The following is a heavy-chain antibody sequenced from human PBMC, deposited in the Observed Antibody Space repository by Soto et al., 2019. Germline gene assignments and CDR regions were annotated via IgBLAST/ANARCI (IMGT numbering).Heavy chain of an antibody. CDR3: ARFVGSDSSGCFDY. CDR1: GFTFSRNG. V-gene: IGHV3-33*01. Sequence: PGGSLRLSCAASGFTFSRNGMHWVRQAPGKGLEWVAFIWYDGSNEDYVDSMKGRFTISRDNSKNTLYLEMNSLRAEDTAVYYCARFVGSDSSGCFDYWGQGTPVTVSS. CDR2: IWYDGSNE. J-gene: IGHJ4*02. D-gene: IGHD3-22*01.